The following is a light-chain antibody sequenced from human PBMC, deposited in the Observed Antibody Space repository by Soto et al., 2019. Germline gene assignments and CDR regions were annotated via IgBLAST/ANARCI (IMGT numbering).Light chain of an antibody. CDR1: ESVLYSSNNKNY. J-gene: IGKJ4*01. Sequence: DIVMTQSPDSLAVSLCERATINCKSSESVLYSSNNKNYLVWYQQKPGQPPKLLIYWASTRESGVPDRFSGSGSGTDFTLTISSLQAEDVAVYYCQQYYSTPLTFGGGTRWIS. CDR2: WAS. V-gene: IGKV4-1*01. CDR3: QQYYSTPLT.